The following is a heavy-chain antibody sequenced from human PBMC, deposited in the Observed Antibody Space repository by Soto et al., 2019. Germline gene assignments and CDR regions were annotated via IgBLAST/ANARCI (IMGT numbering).Heavy chain of an antibody. D-gene: IGHD1-26*01. Sequence: QVQLVESGGGVVQPGRSLRLSCAASGFIFRNFGMHWVRRAPGKGLEWVAVISGDGNDKYYPDSMKGRFTISRDNFNNTLYLQLNSLRPEDTVVYHCVQGASTAHQPLDSWGQGVLVTVSS. CDR3: VQGASTAHQPLDS. CDR1: GFIFRNFG. V-gene: IGHV3-30*03. J-gene: IGHJ4*02. CDR2: ISGDGNDK.